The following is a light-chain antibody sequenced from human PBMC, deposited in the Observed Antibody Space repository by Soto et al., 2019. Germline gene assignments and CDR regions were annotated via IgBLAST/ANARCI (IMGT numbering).Light chain of an antibody. CDR3: QQYNDNWT. CDR2: KAS. V-gene: IGKV1-5*03. Sequence: DIQMTQSPSTLSASVGDRVTITCRASQSISSWLAWYQQKPGKAPKLLIYKASTLQSGVPSRFNGSGSGTEFPRAISSLQPDDSATYYCQQYNDNWTFGQGTKVEIK. J-gene: IGKJ1*01. CDR1: QSISSW.